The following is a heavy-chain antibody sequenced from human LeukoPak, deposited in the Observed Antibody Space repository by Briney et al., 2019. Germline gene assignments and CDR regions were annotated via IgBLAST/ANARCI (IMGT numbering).Heavy chain of an antibody. V-gene: IGHV4-4*02. CDR3: ASADTYYYDSSGYPL. CDR2: IYHSGST. CDR1: GGSISSSNW. Sequence: PSETLSLTCAVSGGSISSSNWWSWVRQPPGKGLEWIGEIYHSGSTNYNPSLKSRVTISVDKSKNQFSLKLSSVTAADTAVYYCASADTYYYDSSGYPLWGQGTLVTVSS. J-gene: IGHJ4*02. D-gene: IGHD3-22*01.